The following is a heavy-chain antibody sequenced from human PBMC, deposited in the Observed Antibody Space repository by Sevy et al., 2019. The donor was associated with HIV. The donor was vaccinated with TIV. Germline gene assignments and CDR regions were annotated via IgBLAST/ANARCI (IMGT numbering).Heavy chain of an antibody. J-gene: IGHJ6*02. CDR3: ARAQLLWFGEYGMDV. Sequence: GGSLRLSCAASGFTFSSYGMHWVRHAPGKGLEWVAVIWYDGSNKYYADSVKGRFTISRDNSKNTLYLQMNSLRAEDTAVYYCARAQLLWFGEYGMDVWGQGTTVTVSS. V-gene: IGHV3-33*01. CDR2: IWYDGSNK. D-gene: IGHD3-10*01. CDR1: GFTFSSYG.